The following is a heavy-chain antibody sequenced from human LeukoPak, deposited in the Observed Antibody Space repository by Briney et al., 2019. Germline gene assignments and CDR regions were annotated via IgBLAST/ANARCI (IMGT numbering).Heavy chain of an antibody. CDR3: ARGRVGATTEVDY. V-gene: IGHV1-18*01. CDR2: ISPYNDNT. Sequence: ASVKVSCKASGYTFTTYGVSWVRQAPGQGLEWMGWISPYNDNTNYAQELQGRVTMTTDTSTSTAYMELRGLRSDDTAVYYCARGRVGATTEVDYWGQGTLVTVSS. J-gene: IGHJ4*02. CDR1: GYTFTTYG. D-gene: IGHD1-26*01.